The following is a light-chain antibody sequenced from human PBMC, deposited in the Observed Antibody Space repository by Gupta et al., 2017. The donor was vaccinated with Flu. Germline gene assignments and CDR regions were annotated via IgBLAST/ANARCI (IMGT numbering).Light chain of an antibody. Sequence: QSVLTHPPSVSGAPGQRVTISCTGSSSNIGAGYDVHWYQQLPGTAPKLLIYGNSNRPAVVPDRFSGSKSGTSAALAITGLQAEDEADYYCQSYDSSLSGVVFGGGTKLTVL. CDR3: QSYDSSLSGVV. J-gene: IGLJ2*01. CDR1: SSNIGAGYD. CDR2: GNS. V-gene: IGLV1-40*01.